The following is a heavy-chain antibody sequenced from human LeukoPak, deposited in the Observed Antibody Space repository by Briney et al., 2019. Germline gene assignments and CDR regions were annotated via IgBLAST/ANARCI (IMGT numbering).Heavy chain of an antibody. CDR1: AFALSTYT. Sequence: PGGSLRLSCAASAFALSTYTMEWVRLAPGKGLEWVSSINPDSKYIYYRDSVRGRFTISRDNAKNSLYLQMNGLRVEDTVVYFCARFVDQSTYYFDSWGQGTLVIVSS. V-gene: IGHV3-21*01. CDR2: INPDSKYI. CDR3: ARFVDQSTYYFDS. J-gene: IGHJ4*02. D-gene: IGHD3-10*01.